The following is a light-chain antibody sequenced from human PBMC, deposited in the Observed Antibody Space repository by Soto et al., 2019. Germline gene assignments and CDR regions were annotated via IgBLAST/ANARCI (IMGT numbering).Light chain of an antibody. CDR1: QSVSTY. CDR2: DAS. V-gene: IGKV3-11*01. J-gene: IGKJ1*01. Sequence: EILMTQSPATLSVSPGEVLTLSCRASQSVSTYLAWYQQRPGQAPRLLIFDASNRATGIPARFSGSGSGTDFTLTISSLEPEDFAVYCCQQRSSWWTFGQGTKVDIK. CDR3: QQRSSWWT.